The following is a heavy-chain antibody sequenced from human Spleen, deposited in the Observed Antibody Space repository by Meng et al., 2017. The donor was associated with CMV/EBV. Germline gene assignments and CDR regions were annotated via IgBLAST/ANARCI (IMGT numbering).Heavy chain of an antibody. Sequence: QLQLQQGGEGLWRPSATLPLTGAVYGGSFSGYYWSWIRQPPGKGLEWIGEINHSGSTNYNPSLKSRVTIPVDTSKHQFSLKLSSVTAADTAVYYCAGKRTYYYDSSGYYSLNWFDPWGQGTLVTVSS. CDR3: AGKRTYYYDSSGYYSLNWFDP. CDR1: GGSFSGYY. J-gene: IGHJ5*02. D-gene: IGHD3-22*01. V-gene: IGHV4-34*01. CDR2: INHSGST.